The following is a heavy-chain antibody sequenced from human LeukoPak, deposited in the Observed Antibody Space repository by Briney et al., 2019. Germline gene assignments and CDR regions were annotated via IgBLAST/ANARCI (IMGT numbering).Heavy chain of an antibody. CDR1: GYTFTGYY. D-gene: IGHD6-19*01. CDR2: INPNSGGT. J-gene: IGHJ2*01. V-gene: IGHV1-2*02. Sequence: GASVKVSCKASGYTFTGYYMHWVRQAPGQGLAWMGWINPNSGGTNYAQKFQGRVTMTRDTSISTAYMELSRLRSDDTAGYYCARGYSSGWYENWYFDLWGRGTLVTVSS. CDR3: ARGYSSGWYENWYFDL.